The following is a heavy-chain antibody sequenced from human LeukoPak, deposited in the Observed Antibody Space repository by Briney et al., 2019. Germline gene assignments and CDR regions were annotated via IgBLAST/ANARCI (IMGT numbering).Heavy chain of an antibody. D-gene: IGHD6-13*01. CDR3: VKGSAGSRPYYFDY. Sequence: SETLSLTCTVSGDSISNHYWNWIRQPPGKGLEWIGYVFSSGSTDYNPSLKSRVTISLDTSRNLFSLSLTSVTAADTAVYYCVKGSAGSRPYYFDYWGQGTLLTVSS. CDR2: VFSSGST. V-gene: IGHV4-59*08. J-gene: IGHJ4*02. CDR1: GDSISNHY.